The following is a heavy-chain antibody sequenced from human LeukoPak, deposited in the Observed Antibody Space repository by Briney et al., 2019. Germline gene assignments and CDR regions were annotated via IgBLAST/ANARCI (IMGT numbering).Heavy chain of an antibody. CDR1: GYAFTSYG. V-gene: IGHV1-18*01. CDR3: ARVEVWEQHGDY. Sequence: ASVKVSCKVSGYAFTSYGISWVRQAPGQGLEWMGWISAYNGNTNYAQKLQGRVTMTTDTSTSTAYMELRSLRSDDTAVYYCARVEVWEQHGDYWGQGTLVTVSS. D-gene: IGHD1-26*01. CDR2: ISAYNGNT. J-gene: IGHJ4*02.